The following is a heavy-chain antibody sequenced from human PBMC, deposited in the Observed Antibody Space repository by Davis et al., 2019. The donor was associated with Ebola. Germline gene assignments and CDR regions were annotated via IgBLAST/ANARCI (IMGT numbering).Heavy chain of an antibody. V-gene: IGHV4-34*01. CDR2: INHSGST. CDR1: GGSFSGYY. J-gene: IGHJ3*02. CDR3: AFVGVNTKGDARDI. D-gene: IGHD1-26*01. Sequence: MPGGSLRLSCAVYGGSFSGYYWSWIRQLPGKGLEWIGEINHSGSTNYNQSLKIQVTISVDTSKNQFSLQLNSVTAAETAVYYCAFVGVNTKGDARDIWGQGTKVIVSS.